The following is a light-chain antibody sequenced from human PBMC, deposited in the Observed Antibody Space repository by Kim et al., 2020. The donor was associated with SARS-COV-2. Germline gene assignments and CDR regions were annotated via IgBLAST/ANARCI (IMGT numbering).Light chain of an antibody. CDR2: GAA. Sequence: SPGEQATLSCRASQSVNSTLAWYQQKPGQAPRLLIYGAATRATGIPARFSGSGSGTEFTLTISSLQSEDFAVYYCQQYNNWPPITFGQGTRLEIK. J-gene: IGKJ5*01. CDR1: QSVNST. CDR3: QQYNNWPPIT. V-gene: IGKV3-15*01.